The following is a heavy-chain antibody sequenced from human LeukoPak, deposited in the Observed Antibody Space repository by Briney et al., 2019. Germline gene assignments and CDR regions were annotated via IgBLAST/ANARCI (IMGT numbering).Heavy chain of an antibody. CDR1: GFTFSSYS. CDR2: ISSSNSPI. Sequence: GGSLRLSCVASGFTFSSYSMNWVRQAPGKGLEWVSYISSSNSPIYYADSLRGRFTISRDNAKNSLFLQMNSLRVEDTAVYYYAREPSGVLGLDYWGQGTLVTVSS. D-gene: IGHD3-10*01. J-gene: IGHJ4*02. CDR3: AREPSGVLGLDY. V-gene: IGHV3-48*01.